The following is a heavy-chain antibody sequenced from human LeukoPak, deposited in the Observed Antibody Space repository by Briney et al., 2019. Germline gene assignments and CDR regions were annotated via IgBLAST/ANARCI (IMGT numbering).Heavy chain of an antibody. D-gene: IGHD6-6*01. Sequence: GGSLRLSCAASGFTFSSHGMHWVRQAPGKGLEWVAFIRYDGSNKYHADSVKGRFTISRDNSKNTLYLQMNSLRAEDTAVYYCAKVPSSSSGFDYWGQGTLVTVSS. V-gene: IGHV3-30*02. CDR3: AKVPSSSSGFDY. CDR1: GFTFSSHG. J-gene: IGHJ4*02. CDR2: IRYDGSNK.